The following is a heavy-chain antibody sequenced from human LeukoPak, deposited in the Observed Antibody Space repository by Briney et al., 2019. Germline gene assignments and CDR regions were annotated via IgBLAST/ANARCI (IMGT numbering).Heavy chain of an antibody. D-gene: IGHD4-23*01. Sequence: SVKVSCKASGGTFSNHAINWVRQAPGQWLEWMGWIIPIFNKANYAQKFQGRVTITADESTRTAYMELISLRSEDTAVYYCARGWLAETTVVTPYNYWGRGTLVSVSS. V-gene: IGHV1-69*13. CDR2: IIPIFNKA. CDR3: ARGWLAETTVVTPYNY. CDR1: GGTFSNHA. J-gene: IGHJ4*02.